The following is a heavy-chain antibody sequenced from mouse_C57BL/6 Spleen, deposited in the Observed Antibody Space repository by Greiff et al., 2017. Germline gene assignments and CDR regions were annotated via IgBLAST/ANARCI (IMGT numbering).Heavy chain of an antibody. J-gene: IGHJ3*01. CDR3: ARDYYGSSYRFAY. V-gene: IGHV1-4*01. D-gene: IGHD1-1*01. CDR1: GYTFTSYT. Sequence: VQLQQSGAELARPGASVKMSCKASGYTFTSYTMHWVKQRPGQGLEWIGYINPSSGYTKYNQKFKDKATLTADKSSSTAYMQLSSLTSEDSAVYYCARDYYGSSYRFAYWGQGTLVTVSA. CDR2: INPSSGYT.